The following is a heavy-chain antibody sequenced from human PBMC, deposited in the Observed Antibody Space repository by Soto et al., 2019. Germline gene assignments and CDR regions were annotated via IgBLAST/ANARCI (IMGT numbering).Heavy chain of an antibody. V-gene: IGHV3-9*01. CDR2: ISWNSGTI. J-gene: IGHJ6*02. CDR1: GFTFDDYA. D-gene: IGHD1-26*01. CDR3: AKDMSGSYEYYYYGMDV. Sequence: SLRLSCAASGFTFDDYAMHWVRQAPGKGLEWVSGISWNSGTIGYADSVKGRFTISRDNAKNSLYLQMNSLRAEDTALYYCAKDMSGSYEYYYYGMDVWGQGTT.